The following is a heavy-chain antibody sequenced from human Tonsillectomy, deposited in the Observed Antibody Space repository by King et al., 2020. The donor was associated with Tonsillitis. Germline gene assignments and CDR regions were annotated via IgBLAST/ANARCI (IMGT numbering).Heavy chain of an antibody. J-gene: IGHJ2*01. CDR2: IYDSGST. D-gene: IGHD1-7*01. CDR1: GGSISSYY. CDR3: AIGAIGTTLFDWYFDL. Sequence: QLQESGPGLVKPSETLSLTCTVSGGSISSYYWSWIRQPPGKGLEWIGYIYDSGSTNYNPSLKSRVTISVDTSKNKFSLKLSSVTAADTAVYYCAIGAIGTTLFDWYFDLWGRGTLVTVSS. V-gene: IGHV4-59*01.